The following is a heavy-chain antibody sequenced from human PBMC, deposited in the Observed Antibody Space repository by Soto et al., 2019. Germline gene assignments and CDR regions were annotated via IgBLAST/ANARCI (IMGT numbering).Heavy chain of an antibody. CDR2: IYWNDDK. V-gene: IGHV2-5*01. CDR1: GFSLNTSGVG. J-gene: IGHJ4*02. Sequence: GPTLGDATHTLTLTCTFSGFSLNTSGVGVGWIRQPPGKALEWLALIYWNDDKRYSPSLKSRLTITKDTSKNQVVLTMTTMDPVDTATYYCTHRRAGLNGVWGQGTLVTVSS. CDR3: THRRAGLNGV. D-gene: IGHD2-8*01.